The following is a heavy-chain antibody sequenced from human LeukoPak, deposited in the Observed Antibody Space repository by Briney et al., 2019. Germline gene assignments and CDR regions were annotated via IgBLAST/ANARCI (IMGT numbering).Heavy chain of an antibody. Sequence: PGGSLGLSCAASGFTFSSYGMHWVRQAPGKGLEWVAVISYDGSNKYYADSVKGRFTISRDNSKNTLYLQMNSLRAEDTAVYYCAKDQIAVAGGYFDYWGQGTLVTVSS. CDR1: GFTFSSYG. CDR3: AKDQIAVAGGYFDY. J-gene: IGHJ4*02. V-gene: IGHV3-30*18. D-gene: IGHD6-19*01. CDR2: ISYDGSNK.